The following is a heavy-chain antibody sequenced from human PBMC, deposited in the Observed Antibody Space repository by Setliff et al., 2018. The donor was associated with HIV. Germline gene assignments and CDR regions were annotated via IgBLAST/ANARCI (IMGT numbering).Heavy chain of an antibody. D-gene: IGHD3-10*01. CDR3: ARKLRPGVGMDL. V-gene: IGHV3-7*01. CDR1: RFDFNNYW. J-gene: IGHJ6*02. Sequence: PGGSLRLSCAASRFDFNNYWMCWVRQAPGKGLEWVANIGQDGSEKNYVDSVKGRFTISRDNAKNSMDLQMNSLRAEDTAIYYCARKLRPGVGMDLWGQGTTVTVSS. CDR2: IGQDGSEK.